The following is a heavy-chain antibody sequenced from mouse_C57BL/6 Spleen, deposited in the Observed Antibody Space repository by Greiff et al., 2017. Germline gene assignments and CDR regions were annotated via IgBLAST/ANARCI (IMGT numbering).Heavy chain of an antibody. Sequence: QVQLKQSGPGLVQPSQSLSITCTVSGFSLTSYGVHWVRQSPGKGLEWLGVIWRGGSTDYNAAFMSRLSITKDNSKSQVFFKMNSLQADDTAIYYCAKKGSFYYGYDEAMDYWGQGTSVTVSS. J-gene: IGHJ4*01. D-gene: IGHD2-2*01. CDR1: GFSLTSYG. CDR2: IWRGGST. CDR3: AKKGSFYYGYDEAMDY. V-gene: IGHV2-5*01.